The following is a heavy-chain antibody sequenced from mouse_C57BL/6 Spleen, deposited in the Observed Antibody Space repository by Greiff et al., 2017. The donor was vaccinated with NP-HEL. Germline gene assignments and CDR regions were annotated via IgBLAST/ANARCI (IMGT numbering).Heavy chain of an antibody. V-gene: IGHV1-64*01. D-gene: IGHD1-1*01. CDR1: GYTFTSYW. Sequence: QVHVKQSGAELVKPGASVKLSCKASGYTFTSYWMHWVKQRPGQGLEWIGMIHPNSGSINYNEKFKSKATLTVDKSSSTAYMQRSSLTSEDSAVYYCARPYWDYWGQGTTLTVSS. CDR2: IHPNSGSI. J-gene: IGHJ2*01. CDR3: ARPYWDY.